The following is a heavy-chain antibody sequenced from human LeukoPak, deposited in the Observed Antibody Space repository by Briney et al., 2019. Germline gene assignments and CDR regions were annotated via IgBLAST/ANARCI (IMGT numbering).Heavy chain of an antibody. CDR2: ITGSGSDT. CDR3: ARDRFDFWSGLDYYYGMDV. D-gene: IGHD3-3*01. V-gene: IGHV3-23*05. J-gene: IGHJ6*02. CDR1: GFTFSNYA. Sequence: GGSLRLSCAASGFTFSNYAMSWVRQAPGKGLEWVSGITGSGSDTYYADSVKGRFTISRDNSKNTLYLQMNSLRAEDTAVYYCARDRFDFWSGLDYYYGMDVWGQGTTVTVSS.